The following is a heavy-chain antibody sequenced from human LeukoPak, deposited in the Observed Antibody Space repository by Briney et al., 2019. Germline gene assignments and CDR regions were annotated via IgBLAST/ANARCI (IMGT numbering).Heavy chain of an antibody. CDR2: IYTSGTTT. J-gene: IGHJ6*03. V-gene: IGHV4-61*09. Sequence: PSESLSLTCTVSDDPINSGVYYWNWIRQPAGKGLEWIGHIYTSGTTTNSNPSLKSRLAISLDTSKNHFSLKLSSVTAADTAVYYCARAKKRSGRSRNFYLDVWGKGTTVTVSS. CDR3: ARAKKRSGRSRNFYLDV. CDR1: DDPINSGVYY. D-gene: IGHD1-26*01.